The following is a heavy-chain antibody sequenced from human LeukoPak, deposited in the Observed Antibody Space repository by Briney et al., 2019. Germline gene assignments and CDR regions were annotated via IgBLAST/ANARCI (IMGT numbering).Heavy chain of an antibody. CDR3: ARDIVVVPAAMKTVRYYYYGMDV. D-gene: IGHD2-2*01. V-gene: IGHV1-18*01. Sequence: ASVTVSCKASGYTFTSYGISWVRQAPGQGLEWMGWISAYNGNTNYAQKLQGRVTMTTDTSTSTAYMELRSLRSDDTAVYYCARDIVVVPAAMKTVRYYYYGMDVWGQGTTVTVSS. J-gene: IGHJ6*02. CDR1: GYTFTSYG. CDR2: ISAYNGNT.